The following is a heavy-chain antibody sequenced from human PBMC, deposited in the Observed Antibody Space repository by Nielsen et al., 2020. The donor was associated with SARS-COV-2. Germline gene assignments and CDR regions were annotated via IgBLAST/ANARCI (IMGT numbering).Heavy chain of an antibody. CDR2: IYYSGST. J-gene: IGHJ3*02. D-gene: IGHD1-26*01. V-gene: IGHV4-59*01. CDR1: GGSISSYY. Sequence: SETLSLTCTVSGGSISSYYWSWIRQPPGKGLEWIGYIYYSGSTSYNSSLKSRVTISVDTSKNQFSLKLSSVTAADTAVYYCASGVGATSHLHAFDIWGQGTMVTVFS. CDR3: ASGVGATSHLHAFDI.